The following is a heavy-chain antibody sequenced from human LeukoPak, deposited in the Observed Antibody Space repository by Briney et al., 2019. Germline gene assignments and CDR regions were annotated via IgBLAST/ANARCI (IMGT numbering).Heavy chain of an antibody. CDR1: GFTFSSYA. V-gene: IGHV3-23*01. J-gene: IGHJ6*02. Sequence: GGSLRLSCAASGFTFSSYAMSWVRQAPGKGLEWVSSMSGSGGSTYYADSVKGRFTIPRDDSKNTLYLQMNSLRAEDTAVYYCARVRYGELDVWGQGTTVTVSS. CDR3: ARVRYGELDV. D-gene: IGHD4-17*01. CDR2: MSGSGGST.